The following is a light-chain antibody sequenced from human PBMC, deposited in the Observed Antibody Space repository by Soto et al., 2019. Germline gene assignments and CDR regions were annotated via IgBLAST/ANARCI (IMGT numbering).Light chain of an antibody. CDR1: QSVSGSY. J-gene: IGKJ4*02. Sequence: ETVLTQSPGTLSLSPGERATLSCRASQSVSGSYLAWYQQKPGQAPRLLIYGASNRATGLPDRFSGSGSGTDFTLTISSLEPEDFAVYFCQQRSSWPLTFGGGTKVDIK. CDR2: GAS. V-gene: IGKV3D-20*02. CDR3: QQRSSWPLT.